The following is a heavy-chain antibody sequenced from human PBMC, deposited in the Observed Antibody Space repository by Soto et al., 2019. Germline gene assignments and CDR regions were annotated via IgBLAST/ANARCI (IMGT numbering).Heavy chain of an antibody. J-gene: IGHJ6*02. Sequence: SGPKPVNPARPLTLTFTFSVFSLTTSGVGVGWSRQPPGKALEWLALIYSNDDKRYSPSLKSRLTITKDTSKNQVVLTMTNIDPVDTATYYCSHTRDSGLFGMDVWGQGTTVTVSS. CDR3: SHTRDSGLFGMDV. D-gene: IGHD3-10*01. CDR2: IYSNDDK. CDR1: VFSLTTSGVG. V-gene: IGHV2-5*01.